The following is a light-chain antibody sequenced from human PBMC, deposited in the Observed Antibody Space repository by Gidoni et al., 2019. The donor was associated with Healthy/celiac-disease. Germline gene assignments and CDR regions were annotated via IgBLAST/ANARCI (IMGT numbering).Light chain of an antibody. CDR3: QQFNSYPQT. CDR1: HGISSA. CDR2: DAS. V-gene: IGKV1-13*02. Sequence: AIQLTQSPSSLSASVGDRVTITCRASHGISSALAWYQQKPGKAPTLLIYDASSLESGVPSRFSGSGSGTDFTLTISSLQPEDFATYYCQQFNSYPQTFGGGTKVEIK. J-gene: IGKJ4*01.